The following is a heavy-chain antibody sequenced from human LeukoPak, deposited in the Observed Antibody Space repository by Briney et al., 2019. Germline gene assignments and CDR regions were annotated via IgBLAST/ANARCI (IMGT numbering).Heavy chain of an antibody. Sequence: GGSLRLSCAASGFTFSNYGMHWVRKATGKGLEWVALISYDGSNKYYADSVKGRFTISRDNSKNTLYLQMISLRAEDTAVYYCANYGSVSYFAYWGQGTLVTVSS. V-gene: IGHV3-30*18. CDR1: GFTFSNYG. CDR3: ANYGSVSYFAY. CDR2: ISYDGSNK. D-gene: IGHD3-10*01. J-gene: IGHJ4*02.